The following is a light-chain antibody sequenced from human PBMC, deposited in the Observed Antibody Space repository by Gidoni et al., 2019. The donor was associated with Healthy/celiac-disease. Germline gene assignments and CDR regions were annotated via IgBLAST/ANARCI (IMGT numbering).Light chain of an antibody. V-gene: IGKV1-39*01. CDR2: AAS. CDR3: QQRGT. Sequence: DIQMTQSPSSLSASVGDRVTITCRASQSISSYLNWYQQKPGKAPKLLIYAASSLQSGVPSRFSGSVSGTDFTLTISSLQPEDFATYYCQQRGTFGGGTKVEIK. CDR1: QSISSY. J-gene: IGKJ4*01.